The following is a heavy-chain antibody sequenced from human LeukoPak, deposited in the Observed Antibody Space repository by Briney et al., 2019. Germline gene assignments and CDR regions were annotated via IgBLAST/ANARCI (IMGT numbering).Heavy chain of an antibody. J-gene: IGHJ4*02. V-gene: IGHV4-59*01. CDR3: GASRFWSGYYTGGFDY. Sequence: PSETLSLTCTVSGGSISSYYWSWIRQPPGKGLEWIGYIYYSGSTNYNPSLKSRVTISVDTSKNQFSLKLSSVTAADTAVYYCGASRFWSGYYTGGFDYWGQGTLVTVSS. CDR1: GGSISSYY. CDR2: IYYSGST. D-gene: IGHD3-3*01.